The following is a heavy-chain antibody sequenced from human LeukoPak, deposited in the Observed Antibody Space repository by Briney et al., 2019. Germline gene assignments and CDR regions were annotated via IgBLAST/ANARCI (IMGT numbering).Heavy chain of an antibody. CDR3: AAPPPRRRGYYDGSGYGYYLDY. V-gene: IGHV4-39*01. CDR1: GGSIRSSSYY. D-gene: IGHD3-22*01. Sequence: SETLSLTCTVSGGSIRSSSYYWGGIRQPPGKGLEWMGSINYSGSTYYNPSLKSRVTISVDTSKNQFSLKLISVTAADTAVYYCAAPPPRRRGYYDGSGYGYYLDYWGQGALVTVSS. J-gene: IGHJ4*02. CDR2: INYSGST.